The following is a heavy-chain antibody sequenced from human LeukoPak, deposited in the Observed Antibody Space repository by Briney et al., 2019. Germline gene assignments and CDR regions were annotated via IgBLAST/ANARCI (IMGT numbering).Heavy chain of an antibody. CDR3: AREGNYYYDRSGYYD. CDR2: IYSGGST. V-gene: IGHV3-53*01. Sequence: GGSLRLSCAASGFTVSSNYMSWVRQAPGKGLEWVSVIYSGGSTYYADSVKGRFTISRDNSKNTLYLQMNSLRAEDTAVYYCAREGNYYYDRSGYYDWGQGTLVTVSS. J-gene: IGHJ4*02. CDR1: GFTVSSNY. D-gene: IGHD3-22*01.